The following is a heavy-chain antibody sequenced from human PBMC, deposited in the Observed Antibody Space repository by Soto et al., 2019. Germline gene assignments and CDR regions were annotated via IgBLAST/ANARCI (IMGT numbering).Heavy chain of an antibody. J-gene: IGHJ4*02. CDR1: GGSVSSGSYY. CDR2: IYYSGST. D-gene: IGHD1-26*01. V-gene: IGHV4-61*01. Sequence: SSETLSLTCTVSGGSVSSGSYYWSWIRQPPGKGLEWIGYIYYSGSTNYNPSLKSRVTISVDTSKNQFSLKLSSVTAADTAVYYCARVPVSSGHFDYWGQGTLVTVSS. CDR3: ARVPVSSGHFDY.